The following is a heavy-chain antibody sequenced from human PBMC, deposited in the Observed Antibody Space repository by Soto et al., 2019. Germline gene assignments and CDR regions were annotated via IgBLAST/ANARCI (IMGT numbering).Heavy chain of an antibody. J-gene: IGHJ4*02. CDR2: IYHSGST. V-gene: IGHV4-30-2*01. CDR3: ASYSYGYFDY. CDR1: GGSISSGGYS. Sequence: SETLSLTCAVSGGSISSGGYSWSWIRQPPGKGLEWIGYIYHSGSTYYNPSLKSRVTISVDRSKNQFSLKLSSVTAADTAVYYCASYSYGYFDYWGQGTLVTVSS. D-gene: IGHD5-18*01.